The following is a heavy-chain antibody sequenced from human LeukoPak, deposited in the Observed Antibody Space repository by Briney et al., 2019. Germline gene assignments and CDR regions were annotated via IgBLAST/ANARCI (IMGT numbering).Heavy chain of an antibody. Sequence: GGSLRLSCAASGFTFSSFGMHWVRQAPGKGLEWVAVICDDGSNKYYADSVKGRFTISKDNSKNTLSLQMNSLRAEATALYYCARRRDGYNFYYYYGMDVWGQGTTVTVSS. D-gene: IGHD5-24*01. CDR2: ICDDGSNK. J-gene: IGHJ6*02. CDR3: ARRRDGYNFYYYYGMDV. CDR1: GFTFSSFG. V-gene: IGHV3-33*01.